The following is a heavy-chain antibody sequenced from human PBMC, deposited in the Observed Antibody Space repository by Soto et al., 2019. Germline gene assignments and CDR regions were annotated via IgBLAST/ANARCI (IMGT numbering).Heavy chain of an antibody. V-gene: IGHV1-69*12. D-gene: IGHD3-22*01. CDR2: IIPIFGTA. CDR1: GGTFSSYA. J-gene: IGHJ5*02. Sequence: QVQLVQSGAEVKKPGSSVKVSCKASGGTFSSYAISWVRQAPGQGLEWMGGIIPIFGTANYAQKFQGRVTITEDEYTSTAYMELSSLRSEDTAVYYGARVGDSSGYYYRNWFDPWGQGTLVTVSS. CDR3: ARVGDSSGYYYRNWFDP.